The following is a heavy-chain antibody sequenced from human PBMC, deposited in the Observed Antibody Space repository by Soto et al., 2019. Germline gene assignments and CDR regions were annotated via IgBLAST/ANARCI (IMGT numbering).Heavy chain of an antibody. CDR1: GFTFSSYW. D-gene: IGHD3-16*01. J-gene: IGHJ5*02. CDR2: INSDGSST. V-gene: IGHV3-74*01. CDR3: ARVLCKEITFCFDP. Sequence: EVQLVESGGGLVQPGGSLRLSCAASGFTFSSYWLHWVRQAPGKGLVWVSRINSDGSSTSYADSVKGRFTISRDNAKHTLYLQMNSLRAEDTAVYYCARVLCKEITFCFDPWGQGTLVTVSS.